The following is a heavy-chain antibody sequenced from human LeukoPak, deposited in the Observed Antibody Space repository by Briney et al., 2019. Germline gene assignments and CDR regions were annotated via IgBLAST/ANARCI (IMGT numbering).Heavy chain of an antibody. CDR3: ARAILPDGSGSCYFDY. J-gene: IGHJ4*02. V-gene: IGHV3-48*02. CDR1: GCTFNNSA. D-gene: IGHD3-10*01. Sequence: PGGSLRLSCAASGCTFNNSAMNWVRQAPGKGLEWVSYISSSSSTMYYADSVKSRFTISRDNAKNSLYLQMNSLRDEDTAVYYCARAILPDGSGSCYFDYWGQGTLVTVSS. CDR2: ISSSSSTM.